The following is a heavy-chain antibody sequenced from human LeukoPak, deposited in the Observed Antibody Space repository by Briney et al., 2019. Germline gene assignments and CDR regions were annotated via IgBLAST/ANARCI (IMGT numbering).Heavy chain of an antibody. CDR3: ARGDSSSWYTDFDY. Sequence: ASVKVSCKASGYTFTGYYMHWVRQAPGQGLEWMGWINPNSGGTNYAQKFQRRVTMTRDTSISTAYMELSRLSSDDTAVYYCARGDSSSWYTDFDYWGQGTLVTVSS. D-gene: IGHD6-13*01. CDR2: INPNSGGT. V-gene: IGHV1-2*02. J-gene: IGHJ4*02. CDR1: GYTFTGYY.